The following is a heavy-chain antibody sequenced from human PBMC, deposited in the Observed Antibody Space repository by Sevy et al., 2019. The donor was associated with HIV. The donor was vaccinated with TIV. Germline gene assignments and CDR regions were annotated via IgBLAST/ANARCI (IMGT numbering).Heavy chain of an antibody. D-gene: IGHD2-15*01. Sequence: SETLSLTCTVSGGSISSGSYYWSWIRQPAGKGLVWIGRIYTSGSTNYNPSLKSRVTISVDTSKNQFSLKLSSVTAADTAVYYCARVRSGYFDYWGQGTLVTVSS. V-gene: IGHV4-61*02. J-gene: IGHJ4*02. CDR1: GGSISSGSYY. CDR2: IYTSGST. CDR3: ARVRSGYFDY.